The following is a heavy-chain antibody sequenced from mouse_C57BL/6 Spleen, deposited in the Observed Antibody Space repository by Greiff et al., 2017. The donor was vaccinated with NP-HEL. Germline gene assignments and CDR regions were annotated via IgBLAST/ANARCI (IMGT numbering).Heavy chain of an antibody. V-gene: IGHV14-1*01. CDR2: IDPEDGGT. CDR1: GFNIKDYY. D-gene: IGHD3-3*01. J-gene: IGHJ4*01. Sequence: EVQLQQSGAELVRPGASVKLSCTASGFNIKDYYMHWVKQRPEQGLEWIGRIDPEDGGTEYAPKFQGKATMTADTSSNTAYLQLSSLTSEDTAVYYCTTRAVGGGAMDYWGQGTSVTVSA. CDR3: TTRAVGGGAMDY.